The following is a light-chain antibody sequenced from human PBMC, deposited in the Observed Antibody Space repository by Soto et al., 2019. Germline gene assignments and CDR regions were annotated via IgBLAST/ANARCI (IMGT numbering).Light chain of an antibody. CDR1: SSNIGAGYD. CDR3: PSFDSSLSGWG. Sequence: QAVVTQPPSVSGAPGQRVTISCTGSSSNIGAGYDVHWYQQLPGTAPKLLIYGNSNRPSGVPDRFSGSKSGTSASLAITGLQAEDEADYFCPSFDSSLSGWGFGGGTKLTVL. V-gene: IGLV1-40*01. CDR2: GNS. J-gene: IGLJ3*02.